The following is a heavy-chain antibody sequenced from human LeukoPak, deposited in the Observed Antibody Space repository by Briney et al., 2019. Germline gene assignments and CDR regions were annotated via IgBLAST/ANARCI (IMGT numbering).Heavy chain of an antibody. Sequence: VASVKVSCKASGGTFSSYAISWVRQAPGQGLEWMGGIIPIFGTANYAQKFKGRVTITADESTSTAYMELSSLRSEDTAVYYCARDCGGDQGRVFNIGGQGTMVTVSS. CDR1: GGTFSSYA. V-gene: IGHV1-69*13. CDR3: ARDCGGDQGRVFNI. D-gene: IGHD2-21*01. CDR2: IIPIFGTA. J-gene: IGHJ3*02.